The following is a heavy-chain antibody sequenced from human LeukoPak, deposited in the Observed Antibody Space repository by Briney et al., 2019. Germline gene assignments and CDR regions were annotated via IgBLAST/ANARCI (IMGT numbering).Heavy chain of an antibody. V-gene: IGHV1-46*01. Sequence: RGASVKVSCKTSGYTFTTYYMHWVRQAPGQGLEWMGIINPSGGSTTYAQKFQGRVTMTRDTSTSTVYMELGSLRSEDTAVYYCARDQGIAARRGVDYWGQGTLVTVSS. D-gene: IGHD6-6*01. CDR2: INPSGGST. CDR1: GYTFTTYY. J-gene: IGHJ4*02. CDR3: ARDQGIAARRGVDY.